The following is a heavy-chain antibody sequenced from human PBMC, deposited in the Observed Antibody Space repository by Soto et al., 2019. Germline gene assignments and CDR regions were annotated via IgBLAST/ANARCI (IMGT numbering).Heavy chain of an antibody. D-gene: IGHD2-8*02. CDR1: GFTFSDHN. J-gene: IGHJ4*02. V-gene: IGHV3-72*01. Sequence: EVQLVESGGGLVQPGGSLRLSCAVSGFTFSDHNMDWVRQAPGKGLEWVGRSRNNGNSVTTEYAASARGRFTISRDDTNNSLYLQMNSLKTEDTAVYYCARVNSANSYWRDYWVQGTLVTVSS. CDR3: ARVNSANSYWRDY. CDR2: SRNNGNSVTT.